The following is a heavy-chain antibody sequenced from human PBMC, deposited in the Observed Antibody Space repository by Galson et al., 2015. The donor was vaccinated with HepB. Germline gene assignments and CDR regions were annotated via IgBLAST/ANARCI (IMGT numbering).Heavy chain of an antibody. D-gene: IGHD2-15*01. CDR2: ISYDGSNK. CDR1: GFTFSSYG. V-gene: IGHV3-30*18. J-gene: IGHJ4*02. Sequence: SLRLSCAASGFTFSSYGMHWVRQAPGKGLEWVAVISYDGSNKYYADSVKGRFTISRDNSKNTLYLQMNSLRAEDTAVYYCAKDLSGGGDYWGQGTLVTVSS. CDR3: AKDLSGGGDY.